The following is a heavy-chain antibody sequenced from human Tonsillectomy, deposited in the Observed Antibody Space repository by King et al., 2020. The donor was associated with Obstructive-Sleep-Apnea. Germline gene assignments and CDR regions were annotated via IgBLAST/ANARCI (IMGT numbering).Heavy chain of an antibody. Sequence: VQLQQWGAGLLKPSETLSLTCAVYGGSFSGYYWSWIRQPPGKGLEWIGEINHSGSTNYNPSLKSQVTISVDTSKNQFSLKLSSVTAADTAVYYCARSDILTGYGYFDYWGQGTLVTVSS. CDR2: INHSGST. D-gene: IGHD3-9*01. CDR3: ARSDILTGYGYFDY. V-gene: IGHV4-34*01. J-gene: IGHJ4*02. CDR1: GGSFSGYY.